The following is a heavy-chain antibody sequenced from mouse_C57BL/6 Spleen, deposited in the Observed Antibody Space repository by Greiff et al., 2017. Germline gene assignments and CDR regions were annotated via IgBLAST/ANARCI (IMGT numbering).Heavy chain of an antibody. Sequence: EVQRVESGPGLVKPSQSLSLTCSVTGYSITSGYYWNWIRQFPGNKLERMGYISYDGSNNYNPSLKNRISITRDTSKNQFFLKLNSVTTEDTATYYCARDSSGAMDYWGQGTSVTVSS. CDR2: ISYDGSN. CDR3: ARDSSGAMDY. J-gene: IGHJ4*01. CDR1: GYSITSGYY. V-gene: IGHV3-6*01.